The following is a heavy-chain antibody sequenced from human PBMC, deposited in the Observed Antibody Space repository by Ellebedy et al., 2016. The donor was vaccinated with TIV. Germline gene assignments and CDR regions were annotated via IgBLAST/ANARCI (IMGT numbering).Heavy chain of an antibody. V-gene: IGHV1-2*02. J-gene: IGHJ4*02. Sequence: ASVKVSCKASAYTFTGYYIHWVRQAPGQGLEWMGWMNPNNANTNYAQKFQGRVIMTRDTSISTVYMELSRLRSDDTAVYYCARVRTGSFVFFDEWGQGTLVTVSS. CDR2: MNPNNANT. CDR1: AYTFTGYY. D-gene: IGHD3-10*01. CDR3: ARVRTGSFVFFDE.